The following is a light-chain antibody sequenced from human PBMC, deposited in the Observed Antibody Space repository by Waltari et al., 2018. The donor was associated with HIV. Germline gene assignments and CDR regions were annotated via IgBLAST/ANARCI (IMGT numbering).Light chain of an antibody. CDR3: QQSYNTPRT. Sequence: DIQMIQSPSSLSASVGDRVTISCRASRSISYYLNWYQQKPGEAPKVLISAASNLQSGVPSRFSGSGSGTDFTLTISSLQPEDFATYYCQQSYNTPRTFGQGTKVEIK. CDR1: RSISYY. CDR2: AAS. J-gene: IGKJ1*01. V-gene: IGKV1-39*01.